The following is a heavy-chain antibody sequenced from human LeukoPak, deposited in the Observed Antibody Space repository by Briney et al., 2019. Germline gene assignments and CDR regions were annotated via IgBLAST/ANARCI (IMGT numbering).Heavy chain of an antibody. J-gene: IGHJ6*03. V-gene: IGHV1-8*01. CDR1: GYTFTSYD. CDR2: MNPNSGNT. CDR3: ARGGYSGYGGYYYMDV. Sequence: GPVKVSCKASGYTFTSYDINWVRQATGQGLEWMGWMNPNSGNTGYAQKFQGRVTMTRNTSISTAYMELSSLRSEDTAVYYCARGGYSGYGGYYYMDVWGKGTTVTISS. D-gene: IGHD5-12*01.